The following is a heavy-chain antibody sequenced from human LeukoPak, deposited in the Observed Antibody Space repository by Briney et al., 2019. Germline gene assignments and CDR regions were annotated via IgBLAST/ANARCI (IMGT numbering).Heavy chain of an antibody. D-gene: IGHD1-26*01. Sequence: SETLSLTCTVSGGSISSYYWSWIRQPPGKGLEWIGYIYYSGSTNYNPSLKSRATISVDTSKDQFSLKLSSVTAADTAVYYCARGMRSYSFDYWGQGTLVTVSS. J-gene: IGHJ4*02. CDR2: IYYSGST. CDR3: ARGMRSYSFDY. CDR1: GGSISSYY. V-gene: IGHV4-59*01.